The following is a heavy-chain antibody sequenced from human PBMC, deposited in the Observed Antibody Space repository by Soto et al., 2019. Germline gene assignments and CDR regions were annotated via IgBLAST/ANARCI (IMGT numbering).Heavy chain of an antibody. V-gene: IGHV2-5*02. CDR3: AYCTRHDYGDYDPGTSHVFDS. J-gene: IGHJ4*02. CDR1: GFSLSNSGVG. D-gene: IGHD4-17*01. Sequence: QITLKESGPSPVKPTQTLTVTCTFSGFSLSNSGVGVAWIRQPPGKALEWLALIYGDNDKRYSPSLKTRLTITKDTSKNQLVLTMTNMDPVDTATYYCAYCTRHDYGDYDPGTSHVFDSWGQGTLVTVSS. CDR2: IYGDNDK.